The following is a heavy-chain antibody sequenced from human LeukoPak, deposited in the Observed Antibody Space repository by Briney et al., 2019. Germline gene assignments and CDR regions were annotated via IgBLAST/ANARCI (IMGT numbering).Heavy chain of an antibody. Sequence: GASVKVSCKASGYTFTGYYMHWVRQAPGQGLEWMGWINPNSGGTNYAQKFQGRVTMTRDTSISTAYMELSRLRSDDTAVYYCARVHYDIGMVGFDYWGQGTLVTVSS. J-gene: IGHJ4*02. D-gene: IGHD2-15*01. CDR2: INPNSGGT. V-gene: IGHV1-2*02. CDR1: GYTFTGYY. CDR3: ARVHYDIGMVGFDY.